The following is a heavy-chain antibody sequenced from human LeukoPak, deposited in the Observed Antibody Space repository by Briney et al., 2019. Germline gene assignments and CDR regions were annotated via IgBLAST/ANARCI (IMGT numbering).Heavy chain of an antibody. D-gene: IGHD3-22*01. CDR2: IIPIFGTA. CDR3: ASLYYYDSSGYQSFDY. V-gene: IGHV1-69*01. Sequence: SVEVSRKASGGTFSSYAISRVRQAPGQGLEWMGGIIPIFGTANYAQKFQGRVTITADESTSTAYMELSRLRSDDTAVYYCASLYYYDSSGYQSFDYWGEGPLLTVSS. CDR1: GGTFSSYA. J-gene: IGHJ4*02.